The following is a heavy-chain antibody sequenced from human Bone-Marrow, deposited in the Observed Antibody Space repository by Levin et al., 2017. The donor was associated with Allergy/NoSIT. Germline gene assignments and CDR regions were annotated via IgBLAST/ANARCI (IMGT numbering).Heavy chain of an antibody. CDR1: GFTFSSYA. CDR2: ISGSGGST. Sequence: GGSLRLSCAASGFTFSSYAMSWVRQAPGKGLEWVSAISGSGGSTYYADSVKGRFTISRDNSKNTLYLQMNSLRAEDTAVYYCAKVHSGIAAAVSGAFDIWGQGTMVTVSS. J-gene: IGHJ3*02. D-gene: IGHD6-13*01. V-gene: IGHV3-23*01. CDR3: AKVHSGIAAAVSGAFDI.